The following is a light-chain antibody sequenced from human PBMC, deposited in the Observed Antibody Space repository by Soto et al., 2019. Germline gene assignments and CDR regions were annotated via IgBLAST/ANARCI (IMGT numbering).Light chain of an antibody. CDR1: SSKIGAGYD. CDR3: QSYDSSLSGSYV. CDR2: GNS. J-gene: IGLJ1*01. V-gene: IGLV1-40*01. Sequence: QSALTQPPSVSGAPGQRVTISGTGSSSKIGAGYDVHWYQQLPGTAPKLLIYGNSNRPSGVPDRFSGSKSGTSASLAITGLQAEDEADYYCQSYDSSLSGSYVFGTGTKVTVL.